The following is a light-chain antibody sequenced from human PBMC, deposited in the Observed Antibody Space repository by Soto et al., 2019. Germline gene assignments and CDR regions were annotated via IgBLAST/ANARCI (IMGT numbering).Light chain of an antibody. CDR2: EVS. J-gene: IGLJ2*01. CDR1: SSDVGAYNY. V-gene: IGLV2-14*01. Sequence: QSALTQPASVSGSPGQSITISCTGTSSDVGAYNYISWYQQHPGKAPKLMIYEVSNRPSGVSTRFSGSKSGNTASLTISGLQAEDEGDYYCSTYINSITFVIFGGGTKL. CDR3: STYINSITFVI.